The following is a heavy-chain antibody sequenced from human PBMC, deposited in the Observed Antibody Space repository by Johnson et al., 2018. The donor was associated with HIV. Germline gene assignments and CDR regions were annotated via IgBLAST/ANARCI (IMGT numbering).Heavy chain of an antibody. Sequence: QVQLVESGGGLVQPGGSLRLSCAASGFTFSSYWMSWVRQAPGKGLEWVALISYDGSNKYYADSVKGRFTISRDNSKNTLFLQMNSLRGEDTAVYYCAKDKSVMAPDAFDIWGQGTMVTVSS. CDR1: GFTFSSYW. CDR3: AKDKSVMAPDAFDI. J-gene: IGHJ3*02. CDR2: ISYDGSNK. V-gene: IGHV3-30*18. D-gene: IGHD3-16*01.